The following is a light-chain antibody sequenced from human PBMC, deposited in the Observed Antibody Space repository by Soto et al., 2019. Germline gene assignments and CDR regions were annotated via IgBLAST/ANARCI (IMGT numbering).Light chain of an antibody. CDR2: GVS. CDR1: QSVRSSY. V-gene: IGKV3-20*01. CDR3: XPYGTSPRT. Sequence: EIVLTQSPGTLSLSPGERATLSCRASQSVRSSYLAWYQQKLGQAPRLLIYGVSNRATGIPDRFSGSGSGXXXXXXXXXXESEDFAXXXXXPYGTSPRTFGQGTKVEIK. J-gene: IGKJ1*01.